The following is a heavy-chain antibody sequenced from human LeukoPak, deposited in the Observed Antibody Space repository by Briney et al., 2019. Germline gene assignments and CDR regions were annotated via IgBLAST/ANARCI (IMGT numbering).Heavy chain of an antibody. Sequence: PSETLSLTCTVSGGSISSYYWSWIRQPPGKGLEWIGYISYSGSTNYNPSLKSRVTISVDTSKSQLSLKLNSVTAADTAVYYCARYIWGSYPTFEDYWGQGSLVTVSS. CDR3: ARYIWGSYPTFEDY. D-gene: IGHD3-16*02. V-gene: IGHV4-59*01. CDR1: GGSISSYY. J-gene: IGHJ4*02. CDR2: ISYSGST.